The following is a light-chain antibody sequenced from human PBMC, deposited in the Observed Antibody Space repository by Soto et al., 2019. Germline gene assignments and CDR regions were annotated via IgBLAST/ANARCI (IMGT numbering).Light chain of an antibody. Sequence: DIPMTQSPSTLSGSVGDRVTITCRASQTISSWLAWYQQKPGKAPKLLIYKASTLKSGFPSRYSGSGSGTEFTLTIRRLQPDDFAAYWCQDYNRYSVAFDEGTKVEFK. V-gene: IGKV1-5*03. CDR3: QDYNRYSVA. CDR1: QTISSW. J-gene: IGKJ1*01. CDR2: KAS.